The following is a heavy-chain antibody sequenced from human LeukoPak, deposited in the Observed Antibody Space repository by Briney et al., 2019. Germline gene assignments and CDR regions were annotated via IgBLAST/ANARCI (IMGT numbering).Heavy chain of an antibody. Sequence: GGSLRLSCAASGFTFNTYAMSWVRQAPWERLQWVSGISDSGGNTYYADSVRGRFTISRDNSKNTLYLQMNSLRAEDTAVYYCAKSVIHCTNGVCWYDYWGQGTLVTVSS. D-gene: IGHD2-8*01. J-gene: IGHJ4*02. CDR1: GFTFNTYA. V-gene: IGHV3-23*01. CDR3: AKSVIHCTNGVCWYDY. CDR2: ISDSGGNT.